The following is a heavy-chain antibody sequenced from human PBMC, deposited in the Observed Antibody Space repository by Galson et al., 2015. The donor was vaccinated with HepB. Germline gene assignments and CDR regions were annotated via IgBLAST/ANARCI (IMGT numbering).Heavy chain of an antibody. V-gene: IGHV3-33*01. CDR2: IWYDGSNK. D-gene: IGHD3-10*01. CDR3: ARLLTHSGSDY. J-gene: IGHJ4*02. CDR1: GFTFSSYG. Sequence: SLRLSCAASGFTFSSYGMHWVRQAPGKGLEWVAVIWYDGSNKYYADSVKGRYTISRDNAKNSVYLQMNSLRVEDTAIYYCARLLTHSGSDYWGQGTLVTVSS.